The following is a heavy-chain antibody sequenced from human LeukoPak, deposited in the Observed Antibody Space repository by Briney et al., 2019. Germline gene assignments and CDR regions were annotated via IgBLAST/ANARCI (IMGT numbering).Heavy chain of an antibody. D-gene: IGHD5-18*01. V-gene: IGHV3-33*01. CDR2: IWYDGSNK. CDR3: ARENSYAFDY. J-gene: IGHJ4*02. Sequence: PGRSLRLSCAASGXTFSSYGMHWVRQAPGKGLEWVAVIWYDGSNKYYADSVKGRFTISRDNSKNTLYLQMNSLRAEDTAVYYCARENSYAFDYWGQGTLVTVSS. CDR1: GXTFSSYG.